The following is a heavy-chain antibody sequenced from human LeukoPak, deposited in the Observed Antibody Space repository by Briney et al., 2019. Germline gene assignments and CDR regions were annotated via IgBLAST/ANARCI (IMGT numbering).Heavy chain of an antibody. CDR2: IYYSGST. CDR3: AGLVITDAFDI. V-gene: IGHV4-59*01. J-gene: IGHJ3*02. CDR1: GGSISSYY. Sequence: SETLSLTCTVSGGSISSYYWSWFRQPPGKGLEWIGYIYYSGSTNYNPSLKSRVTISVDTSKNQFSLKLSSVTAADTAVYYCAGLVITDAFDIWGQGTMVTVSS. D-gene: IGHD3-22*01.